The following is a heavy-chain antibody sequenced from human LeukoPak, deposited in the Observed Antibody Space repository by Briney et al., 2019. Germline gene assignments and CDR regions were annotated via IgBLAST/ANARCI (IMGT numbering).Heavy chain of an antibody. CDR3: TTFPPVGMLGGIYYYGSGSLEGY. CDR2: ISYDGSNK. Sequence: GRSLRLSCAASGFSFSSYGMHWVRQAPGKGLEWVAVISYDGSNKYYADSVKGRFTISRDNSKNTLYLQMNSLRAEDTAVYYCTTFPPVGMLGGIYYYGSGSLEGYWGQGTLVTVSS. CDR1: GFSFSSYG. J-gene: IGHJ4*02. D-gene: IGHD3-10*01. V-gene: IGHV3-30*03.